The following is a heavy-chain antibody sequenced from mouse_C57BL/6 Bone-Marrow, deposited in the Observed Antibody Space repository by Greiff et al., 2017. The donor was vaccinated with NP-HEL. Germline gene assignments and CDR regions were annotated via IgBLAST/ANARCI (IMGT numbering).Heavy chain of an antibody. CDR2: IDPSDSYT. J-gene: IGHJ1*03. CDR3: ARSLYGSSPYWYFDV. CDR1: GYTFTSYW. V-gene: IGHV1-59*01. Sequence: VQLQQPGAELVRPGTSVTLSCKASGYTFTSYWMHWVKQRPGQGLEWIGVIDPSDSYTNYNQKFKGKATLTVDTSSSTAYMQLSSLTSEDSAVYYCARSLYGSSPYWYFDVWGTGTTVTVSS. D-gene: IGHD1-1*01.